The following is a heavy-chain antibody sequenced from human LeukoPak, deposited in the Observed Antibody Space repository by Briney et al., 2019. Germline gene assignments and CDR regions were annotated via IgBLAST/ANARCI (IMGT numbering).Heavy chain of an antibody. Sequence: GESLKISCKGSGYSFSSHWIGWVRQMPGKGLEWMGIIYPGDSDTRYSPSFQGQVTISADKSISTAYLQWSSLKASDTAIYYCARRGSVAGTFDYWGQGTLVTGSS. CDR1: GYSFSSHW. CDR2: IYPGDSDT. D-gene: IGHD6-19*01. CDR3: ARRGSVAGTFDY. V-gene: IGHV5-51*01. J-gene: IGHJ4*02.